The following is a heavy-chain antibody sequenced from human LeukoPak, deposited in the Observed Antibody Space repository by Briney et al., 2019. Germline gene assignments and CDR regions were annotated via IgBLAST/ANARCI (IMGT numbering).Heavy chain of an antibody. J-gene: IGHJ5*02. CDR1: GDTFTSYG. CDR2: ISAYNGNT. CDR3: ARDHDYSNSNWFDP. Sequence: ASVKVSCKASGDTFTSYGISWVRQAPGQGLEWMGWISAYNGNTNYAQKLQGRVTMTTDTSTSTAYMELRSLRSDDTAVYYCARDHDYSNSNWFDPWGQGTLVTVSS. V-gene: IGHV1-18*01. D-gene: IGHD4-11*01.